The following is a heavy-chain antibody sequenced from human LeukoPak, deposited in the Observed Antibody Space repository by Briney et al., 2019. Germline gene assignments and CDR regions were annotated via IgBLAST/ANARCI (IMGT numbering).Heavy chain of an antibody. CDR3: AKDLAYDSSGLDY. J-gene: IGHJ4*02. D-gene: IGHD3-22*01. V-gene: IGHV3-9*01. Sequence: GGSLRLSCAASGFTFDDYAMYWVRQAPGKGLEWVSGISWNSGSIGYADSVKGRFTISRDNAKNSLYLQMNSLRAEDTALYYCAKDLAYDSSGLDYWGQGTLVTVSS. CDR1: GFTFDDYA. CDR2: ISWNSGSI.